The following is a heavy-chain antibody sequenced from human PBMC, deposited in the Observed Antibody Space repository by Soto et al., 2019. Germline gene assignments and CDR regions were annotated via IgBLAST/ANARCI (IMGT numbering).Heavy chain of an antibody. J-gene: IGHJ6*02. D-gene: IGHD3-3*01. CDR1: GFTFSSYG. Sequence: GGSLRLSCAASGFTFSSYGMHWVRQAPGKGLEWVAVISYDGSNKYYADSVKGRFTISRDNSKNTLYLQMNSLRAEDTAVYYCAKVPITTEPEARDSHYYYGMDVWGQGTTVTVSS. CDR2: ISYDGSNK. V-gene: IGHV3-30*18. CDR3: AKVPITTEPEARDSHYYYGMDV.